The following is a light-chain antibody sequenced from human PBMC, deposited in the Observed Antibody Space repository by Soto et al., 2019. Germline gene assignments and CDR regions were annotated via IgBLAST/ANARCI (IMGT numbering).Light chain of an antibody. V-gene: IGLV2-14*01. CDR1: SSDIGVYDF. J-gene: IGLJ3*02. Sequence: QSALTQPASVSGSPGQSMIISCTGTSSDIGVYDFVSWYQQHPGRAPKLLIYDVTNRPSGISDRFYGSKSGNTASLTISGLQTEDEADYYCSSYTTSTTRVFGGGTQLTVL. CDR3: SSYTTSTTRV. CDR2: DVT.